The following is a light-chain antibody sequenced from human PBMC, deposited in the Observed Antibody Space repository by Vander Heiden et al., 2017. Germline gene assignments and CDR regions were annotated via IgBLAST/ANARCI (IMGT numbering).Light chain of an antibody. V-gene: IGLV2-14*03. CDR2: DVS. CDR1: SRAVGGYHS. Sequence: QSALPQPASVSRSPGPSLTISCTAPSRAVGGYHSVSWYQQRPGKAPELMIYDVSTRPSGVSNRFSGSKSGNTASLTISGLQAEDEADYYCSAYTSSHTLVFGGGTKLTVL. CDR3: SAYTSSHTLV. J-gene: IGLJ3*02.